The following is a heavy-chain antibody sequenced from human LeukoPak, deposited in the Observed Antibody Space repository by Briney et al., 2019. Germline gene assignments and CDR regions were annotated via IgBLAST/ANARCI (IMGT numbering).Heavy chain of an antibody. Sequence: ASVKVSCKASGYTFTNHYMHWVRQAPGQGLEWMGMINPSGGSTSYPQKFQGRFTMTRDTSTTTVHMELSSLTLEDTAVYYCARGRWGATFSLDYWGQGSLVTASS. J-gene: IGHJ4*02. CDR1: GYTFTNHY. CDR2: INPSGGST. D-gene: IGHD4-23*01. V-gene: IGHV1-46*01. CDR3: ARGRWGATFSLDY.